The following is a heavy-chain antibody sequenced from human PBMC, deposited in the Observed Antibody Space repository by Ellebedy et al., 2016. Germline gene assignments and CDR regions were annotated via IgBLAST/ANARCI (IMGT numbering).Heavy chain of an antibody. V-gene: IGHV4-34*01. CDR2: INHGGST. CDR3: ARGPDDAGNPVFDY. D-gene: IGHD4-23*01. Sequence: SETLSLTXAVYGGSFSDYYWSWIRQPPGKGLEWLGEINHGGSTNYNPSLKSRVIISVDTSRNHFSLKVSSVTAADTAVYYCARGPDDAGNPVFDYWGQGTLVTVSS. CDR1: GGSFSDYY. J-gene: IGHJ4*02.